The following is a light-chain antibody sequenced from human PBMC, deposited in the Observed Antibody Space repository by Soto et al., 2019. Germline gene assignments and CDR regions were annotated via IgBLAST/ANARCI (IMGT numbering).Light chain of an antibody. J-gene: IGLJ7*01. CDR3: CSYGGSRAV. Sequence: QSALTQPASVSGSPGQSITISCTGTSSDVGIHNLVSWYQQHPGQAPKLMIYEVSKRPLGVSARFSASKSGNTASLTISGLQAEYEADYYCCSYGGSRAVFGGGTQLTV. V-gene: IGLV2-23*02. CDR2: EVS. CDR1: SSDVGIHNL.